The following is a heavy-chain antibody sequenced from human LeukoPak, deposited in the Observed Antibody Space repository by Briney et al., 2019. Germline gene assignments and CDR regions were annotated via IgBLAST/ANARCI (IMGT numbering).Heavy chain of an antibody. Sequence: QAGGSLRLSCAASGFTFSSYWMSWVRQAPGKGLEWVANIKQDGSEKYYVDSVKGRFTISRDNAKNSLYLQMNSLRAEDTAVYYCARIRPVAATLGRSRYYFDYWGQGTLVTVSS. V-gene: IGHV3-7*01. CDR1: GFTFSSYW. J-gene: IGHJ4*02. CDR2: IKQDGSEK. CDR3: ARIRPVAATLGRSRYYFDY. D-gene: IGHD2-15*01.